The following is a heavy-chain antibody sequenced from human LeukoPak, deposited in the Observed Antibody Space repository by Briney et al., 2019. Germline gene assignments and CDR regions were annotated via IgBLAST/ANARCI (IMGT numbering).Heavy chain of an antibody. CDR3: ASGPPSWGYYDSSGPTTGDY. Sequence: PGGSLRLSCAASGFTFSSYVMSWVRQAPGKGLEWVSAISGSGDSTYYADSVKGRFTISRDDSKNTLYLQMNSLRAEDTAVYYCASGPPSWGYYDSSGPTTGDYWGQGTLVTVSS. V-gene: IGHV3-23*01. J-gene: IGHJ4*02. CDR1: GFTFSSYV. D-gene: IGHD3-22*01. CDR2: ISGSGDST.